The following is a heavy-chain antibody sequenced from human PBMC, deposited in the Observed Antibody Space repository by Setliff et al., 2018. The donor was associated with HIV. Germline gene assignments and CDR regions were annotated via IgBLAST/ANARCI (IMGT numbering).Heavy chain of an antibody. D-gene: IGHD3-10*01. V-gene: IGHV4-39*01. Sequence: SETCPSPALSLVASSAGAITSGAGSASPQKKGLEWIGSVYYSGTTYYNPTLKSRVSISIDTPKNQFSLKLTSMTAADTAVYYCVRTGSSTSWGIYYYYYMDIWGKGSTVTVSS. CDR1: VASSAGAITS. CDR3: VRTGSSTSWGIYYYYYMDI. J-gene: IGHJ6*03. CDR2: VYYSGTT.